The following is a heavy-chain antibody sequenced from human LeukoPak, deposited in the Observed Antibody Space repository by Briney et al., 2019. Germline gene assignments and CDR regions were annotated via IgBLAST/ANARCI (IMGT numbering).Heavy chain of an antibody. Sequence: GASVKVSCKASGGTFSSYAISWVRQAPGQGLEWMGGIIPIFGTANYAQKFQGRVTITTDESTSTAYMELSSLRSEDTAVYYCATEYYDFWGGYSSFDYWGQGTLVTVSS. J-gene: IGHJ4*02. CDR1: GGTFSSYA. V-gene: IGHV1-69*05. D-gene: IGHD3-3*01. CDR2: IIPIFGTA. CDR3: ATEYYDFWGGYSSFDY.